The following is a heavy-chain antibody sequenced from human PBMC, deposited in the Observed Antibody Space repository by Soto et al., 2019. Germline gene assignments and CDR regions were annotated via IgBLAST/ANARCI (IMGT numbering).Heavy chain of an antibody. CDR1: GDSISNYY. CDR3: ARVGTTVVRGGYHYRLAV. D-gene: IGHD1-7*01. CDR2: FYNSGNT. J-gene: IGHJ6*02. Sequence: PSETLSLTCTVSGDSISNYYWTWIRQPPGKGLEWIGCFYNSGNTNYNPSLKSRVTISVDTSNNQFSLRVNSVTAADTAVYYCARVGTTVVRGGYHYRLAVWGQGTTVTVSS. V-gene: IGHV4-59*01.